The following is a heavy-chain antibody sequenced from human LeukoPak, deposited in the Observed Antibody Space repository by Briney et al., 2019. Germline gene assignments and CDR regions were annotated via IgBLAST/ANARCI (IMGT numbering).Heavy chain of an antibody. CDR1: GFTFSSYE. D-gene: IGHD2-21*01. CDR2: ISSSGTPI. Sequence: GGSLRLSCAASGFTFSSYEMNWVRQAPGKGLEWVSYISSSGTPIHYADSVKGRFTISRDNAKNSLFLQMNSLRAEDTAVYFCAREKTACGGDCYDSWGQGTLVTVSS. V-gene: IGHV3-48*03. CDR3: AREKTACGGDCYDS. J-gene: IGHJ4*02.